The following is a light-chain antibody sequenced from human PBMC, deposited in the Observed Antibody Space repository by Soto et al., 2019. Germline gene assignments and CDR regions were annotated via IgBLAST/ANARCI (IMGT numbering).Light chain of an antibody. Sequence: DIQMTQSPSSLSASVGDRVTITCRASQGVANYLGWYQQKPGKVPKALIYGVSTLQSGVPSRFSGSGSDTDFTLTISSLQPEDGATYYCQHYRSAQMTFGQGTKGEIK. CDR2: GVS. CDR1: QGVANY. V-gene: IGKV1-27*01. CDR3: QHYRSAQMT. J-gene: IGKJ1*01.